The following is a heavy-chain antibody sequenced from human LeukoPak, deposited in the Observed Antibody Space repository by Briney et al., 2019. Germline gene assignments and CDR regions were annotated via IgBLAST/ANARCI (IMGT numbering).Heavy chain of an antibody. J-gene: IGHJ4*02. CDR2: ISGSGGSTST. V-gene: IGHV3-23*01. Sequence: GGSLRLSCAAAGFTFSSYSMSWVRQAPGKGLEWVSTISGSGGSTSTYYADSVKGRFTISSDNSKNTLYLQMNSLRVEDTATYYCARDRPDRGYSYGRDFDYWGQGTLVTVSS. CDR3: ARDRPDRGYSYGRDFDY. D-gene: IGHD5-18*01. CDR1: GFTFSSYS.